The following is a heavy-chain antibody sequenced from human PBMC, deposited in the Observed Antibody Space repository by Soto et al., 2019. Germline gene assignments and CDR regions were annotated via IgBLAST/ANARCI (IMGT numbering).Heavy chain of an antibody. CDR2: ISGNNENT. CDR3: AREGSTRGRGWFDP. D-gene: IGHD1-26*01. J-gene: IGHJ5*02. CDR1: GYTFTTYG. V-gene: IGHV1-18*04. Sequence: GASVKVSCKASGYTFTTYGITWVRQAPGQGLEWMGWISGNNENTDYAQNFQGRVTMTTDTSTRTAYMELRSLRSDDTAVYYCAREGSTRGRGWFDPWGQGTLVTVSS.